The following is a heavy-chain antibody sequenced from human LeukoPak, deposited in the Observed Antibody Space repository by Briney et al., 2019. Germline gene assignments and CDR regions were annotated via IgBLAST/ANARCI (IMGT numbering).Heavy chain of an antibody. V-gene: IGHV3-30*03. D-gene: IGHD3-16*01. Sequence: GGSLRLSCAASGFTFSSYSMNWVRQAPGKGLEWVAVISYDASKRYYADSVKGRFTISRDESRNTLFLQMNGLRADDTAVYFCARFAGGNAFDIWGQGTLVTVSS. J-gene: IGHJ3*02. CDR3: ARFAGGNAFDI. CDR2: ISYDASKR. CDR1: GFTFSSYS.